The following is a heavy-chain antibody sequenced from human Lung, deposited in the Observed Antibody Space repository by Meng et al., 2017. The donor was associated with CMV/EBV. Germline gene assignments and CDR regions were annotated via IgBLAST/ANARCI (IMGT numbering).Heavy chain of an antibody. V-gene: IGHV3-74*03. J-gene: IGHJ6*02. D-gene: IGHD2-2*01. Sequence: GGSLRLSCAVSGFTFRSYWMHWVRQAPGKGLVWVSRIESDGRITTYADSVKGRFIISRDNAKNTLYLQMNSLRAEDTAVYYCARERVRNFVVAPGASRTAAPAGMAVWGQGTAVTVSS. CDR2: IESDGRIT. CDR3: ARERVRNFVVAPGASRTAAPAGMAV. CDR1: GFTFRSYW.